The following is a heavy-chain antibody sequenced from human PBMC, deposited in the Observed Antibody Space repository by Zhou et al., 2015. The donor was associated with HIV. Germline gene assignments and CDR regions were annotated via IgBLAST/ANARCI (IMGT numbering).Heavy chain of an antibody. CDR2: IMPIFGSV. Sequence: QVQLVQSGAEVKRPGSSVKVSCTIFGGTFSSYVISWVRQAPGQGLEWMGGIMPIFGSVDYAQKFQGRVTITADESTTTVYMKLNGLTSDDTGVYYCTRGYSNWASYDYWGQGTLVRVSS. V-gene: IGHV1-69*01. CDR3: TRGYSNWASYDY. J-gene: IGHJ4*02. D-gene: IGHD1-1*01. CDR1: GGTFSSYV.